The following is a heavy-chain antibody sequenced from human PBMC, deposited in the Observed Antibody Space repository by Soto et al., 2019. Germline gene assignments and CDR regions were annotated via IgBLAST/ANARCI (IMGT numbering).Heavy chain of an antibody. J-gene: IGHJ6*02. Sequence: GGSLRLSCAASGFTFSSYGMHWVRQAPGKGLEWVAVIWYDGSNKYYADSVKGRFTISRDNSKNTLYLQMNSLRAEDTAVYYCARTRPKTRSMDVWGQGTTVTVSS. CDR2: IWYDGSNK. CDR3: ARTRPKTRSMDV. CDR1: GFTFSSYG. V-gene: IGHV3-33*01.